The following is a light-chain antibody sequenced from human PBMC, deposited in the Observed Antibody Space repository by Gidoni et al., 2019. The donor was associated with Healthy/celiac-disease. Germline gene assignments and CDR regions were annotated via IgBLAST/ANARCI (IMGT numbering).Light chain of an antibody. CDR2: GAS. V-gene: IGKV3-20*01. Sequence: QSPGTLSLSPGERATLTCRASQSVSSSYLAWYQQKPGQAPRLLIYGASSRATGIPDRFSGSGSGTDFTLTISRLEPEDFAVYYCQQYGSSPPITFGQGTRLEIK. CDR1: QSVSSSY. J-gene: IGKJ5*01. CDR3: QQYGSSPPIT.